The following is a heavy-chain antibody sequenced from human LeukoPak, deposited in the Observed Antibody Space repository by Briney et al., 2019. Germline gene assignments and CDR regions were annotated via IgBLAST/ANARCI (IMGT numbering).Heavy chain of an antibody. CDR1: GGSISSYY. CDR2: VYYTGSS. J-gene: IGHJ5*02. CDR3: ARAPRGHSSSWYDH. V-gene: IGHV4-59*01. D-gene: IGHD6-13*01. Sequence: TSETLSLTCTVSGGSISSYYWSWIRRPPGKGLEWIAYVYYTGSSNYNPPFRNRVTMSVDTSKNQFSLKLGSVTAADTAVYYCARAPRGHSSSWYDHWGQGILVAVSS.